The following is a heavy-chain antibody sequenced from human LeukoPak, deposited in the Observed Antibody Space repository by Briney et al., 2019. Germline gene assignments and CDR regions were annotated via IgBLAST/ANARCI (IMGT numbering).Heavy chain of an antibody. CDR1: GGSISSSSYY. CDR3: ARQTLDYYGSGSPVYYFDY. J-gene: IGHJ4*02. D-gene: IGHD3-10*01. V-gene: IGHV4-39*01. CDR2: IYYSVST. Sequence: PSETLSLTCTVSGGSISSSSYYWGWIRQPPGKGLEWIGSIYYSVSTYYNPSLKSRVTISVDTSKNQFSLKLSSVTAADTAVYYCARQTLDYYGSGSPVYYFDYWGQGTLVTVSS.